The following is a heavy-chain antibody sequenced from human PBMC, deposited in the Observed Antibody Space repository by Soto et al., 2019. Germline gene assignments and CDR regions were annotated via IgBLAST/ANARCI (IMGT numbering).Heavy chain of an antibody. D-gene: IGHD1-1*01. J-gene: IGHJ6*02. CDR1: GGSISSYY. CDR2: IYYSGST. Sequence: SETLSLTCTVSGGSISSYYWSWIRQPPGKGLEWIGYIYYSGSTNYNPSLKSRVTISVDTSKNQFSLKLSSVTAADTAVYYCARDTANATTHYYSGMDVWGQGTTVTVSS. CDR3: ARDTANATTHYYSGMDV. V-gene: IGHV4-59*01.